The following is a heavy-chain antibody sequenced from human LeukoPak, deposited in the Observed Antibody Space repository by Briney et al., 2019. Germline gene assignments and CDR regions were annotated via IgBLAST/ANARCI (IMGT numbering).Heavy chain of an antibody. Sequence: GALRLSCAASEFTFSTYAMSWVRQAPGKGLEWVSGISGSGTNTYFADSVKGRFTISRDNSKNTLYLQMNSLRAEDTAVYYCATLTVGYCSSTSCQTLDCWGQGTLVTVSS. D-gene: IGHD2-2*01. CDR3: ATLTVGYCSSTSCQTLDC. CDR2: ISGSGTNT. J-gene: IGHJ4*02. V-gene: IGHV3-23*01. CDR1: EFTFSTYA.